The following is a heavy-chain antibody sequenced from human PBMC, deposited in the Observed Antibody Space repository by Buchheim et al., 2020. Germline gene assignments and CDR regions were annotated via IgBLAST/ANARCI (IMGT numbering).Heavy chain of an antibody. CDR3: AREMQSTGYFDH. CDR1: GYTFIHYY. V-gene: IGHV1-46*03. Sequence: QVQLVQSGAEVEQPGASVKVSCKASGYTFIHYYMHWVRQAPGQGLEWMGTINLRGGDTSYAQKFQGRVTMTRDTSTGTVIMELSSLRSEDTAVYYCAREMQSTGYFDHWGQDTL. CDR2: INLRGGDT. J-gene: IGHJ4*02. D-gene: IGHD1-14*01.